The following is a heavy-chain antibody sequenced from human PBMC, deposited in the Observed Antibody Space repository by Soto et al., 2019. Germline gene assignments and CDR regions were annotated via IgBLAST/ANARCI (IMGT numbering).Heavy chain of an antibody. CDR1: GGSISNYY. CDR3: ARAGATTLSDY. CDR2: IYYSGST. V-gene: IGHV4-59*01. Sequence: QVQLQESGPGLVKPSETLSLTCTVSGGSISNYYWSWIRQPPGKGLEWIGYIYYSGSTNYNPSLKSRVTISLDTSKNQFSLKLSSVTAADTAVYYCARAGATTLSDYWGQGTRVTVSS. J-gene: IGHJ4*02. D-gene: IGHD1-26*01.